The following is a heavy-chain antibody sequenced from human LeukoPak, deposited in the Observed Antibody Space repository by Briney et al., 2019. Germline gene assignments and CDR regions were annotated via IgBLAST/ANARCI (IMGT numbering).Heavy chain of an antibody. J-gene: IGHJ6*02. CDR1: GDSINSLDL. V-gene: IGHV4-4*02. CDR2: MYLSGTT. D-gene: IGHD6-19*01. CDR3: ARGRTSIAVAGTGIYYYYGMDV. Sequence: SETLSLTCTVSGDSINSLDLWSWVRQPPGKGLEWIGEMYLSGTTHSNPSVKSRVTISIDKSKNQFFLNLSSVTAADTAVHYCARGRTSIAVAGTGIYYYYGMDVWGQGTTVTVSS.